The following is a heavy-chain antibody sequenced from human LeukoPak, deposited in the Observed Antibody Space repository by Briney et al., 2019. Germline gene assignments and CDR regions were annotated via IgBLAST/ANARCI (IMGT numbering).Heavy chain of an antibody. D-gene: IGHD3-22*01. CDR1: GYTFTSYD. Sequence: ASVKVSCKASGYTFTSYDINWVRQAPGQGLEWMGIINPSGGSTSYAQKFQGRVTMTRDTSTSTVYMELSSLRSEDTAMYYCAREGYDSSGYFDYWGQGTLVTVSS. CDR3: AREGYDSSGYFDY. V-gene: IGHV1-46*01. J-gene: IGHJ4*02. CDR2: INPSGGST.